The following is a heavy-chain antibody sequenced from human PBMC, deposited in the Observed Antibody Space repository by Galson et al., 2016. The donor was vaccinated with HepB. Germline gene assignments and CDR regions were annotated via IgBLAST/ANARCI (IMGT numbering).Heavy chain of an antibody. CDR1: GRILDNSH. D-gene: IGHD5-24*01. Sequence: SLRLSCASSGRILDNSHLTWFRQAPGKGLEWVSSISSGSSSIYYADSVKGRFTISRDNAKNSVYLQMNSLRAEDTAIYYCARDGDRWLQLRWFDPWGQGVLVTVSS. CDR2: ISSGSSSI. CDR3: ARDGDRWLQLRWFDP. V-gene: IGHV3-21*01. J-gene: IGHJ5*02.